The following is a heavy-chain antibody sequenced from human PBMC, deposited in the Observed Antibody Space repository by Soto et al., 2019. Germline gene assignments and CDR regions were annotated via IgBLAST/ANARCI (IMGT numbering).Heavy chain of an antibody. CDR1: GGTFSSYA. CDR2: IIPIFGTA. V-gene: IGHV1-69*13. Sequence: SVKVSCKASGGTFSSYAISWVRQAPGQGLEWMGGIIPIFGTANYAQKFQGRVTITADESTSTAYMELSSLRSEDTAVYYCARDRDDYYDSSGYYSELDYWGQGTLVTVSS. J-gene: IGHJ4*02. D-gene: IGHD3-22*01. CDR3: ARDRDDYYDSSGYYSELDY.